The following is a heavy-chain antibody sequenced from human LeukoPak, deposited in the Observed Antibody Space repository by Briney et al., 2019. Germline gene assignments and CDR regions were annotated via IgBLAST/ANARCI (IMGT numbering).Heavy chain of an antibody. CDR2: INHSGST. Sequence: SETLSLTCAVYGGSFSGYYWSWIRQPPGKGLEWIGEINHSGSTNYNPSLKSRVTISVDRSKNQFSLKLSSVTAADTAVYYCARGPDYDFWSGYSYGMDVWGQGTTVTVSS. D-gene: IGHD3-3*01. J-gene: IGHJ6*02. CDR3: ARGPDYDFWSGYSYGMDV. V-gene: IGHV4-34*01. CDR1: GGSFSGYY.